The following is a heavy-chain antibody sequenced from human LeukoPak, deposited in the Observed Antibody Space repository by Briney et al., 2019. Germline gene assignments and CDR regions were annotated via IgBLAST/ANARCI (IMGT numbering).Heavy chain of an antibody. CDR3: ANTDYYDTSALDD. V-gene: IGHV3-23*01. CDR1: GFTFSSYA. J-gene: IGHJ4*02. CDR2: IRRTGGST. D-gene: IGHD3-22*01. Sequence: AGGSLRLSCAASGFTFSSYAMSWVRQAPGKGLEWVSAIRRTGGSTYYADSVKGRFTISRDNSKNTLYLQMNSLRAEDTAVYYCANTDYYDTSALDDGGQGTLVTVSS.